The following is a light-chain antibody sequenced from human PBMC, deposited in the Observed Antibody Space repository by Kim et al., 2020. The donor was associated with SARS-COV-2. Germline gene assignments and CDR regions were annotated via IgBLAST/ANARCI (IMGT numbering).Light chain of an antibody. J-gene: IGKJ1*01. Sequence: PRERTTLSCRASQYVYTSYLAVYQQKPGQASRLLVYCAASSATGIPDRCSGSGSGTDFTLTISRLEPEDVAVYYCQQYTGSSWTFDQGTKVDIK. CDR1: QYVYTSY. CDR3: QQYTGSSWT. CDR2: CAA. V-gene: IGKV3-20*01.